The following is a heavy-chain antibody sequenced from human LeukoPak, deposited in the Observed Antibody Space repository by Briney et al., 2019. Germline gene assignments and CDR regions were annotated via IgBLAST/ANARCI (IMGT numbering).Heavy chain of an antibody. Sequence: PGRSLRLSCAASGFTFSSYAMHWVRQAPGKGLEWVAVISYDGSNKYYADSVKGRFTISRDNSKNTLYLQMNSLRAEDTAVYYCARVKIAVAGPYYFDYWGQGTLVTVSS. V-gene: IGHV3-30-3*01. CDR1: GFTFSSYA. CDR3: ARVKIAVAGPYYFDY. CDR2: ISYDGSNK. J-gene: IGHJ4*02. D-gene: IGHD6-19*01.